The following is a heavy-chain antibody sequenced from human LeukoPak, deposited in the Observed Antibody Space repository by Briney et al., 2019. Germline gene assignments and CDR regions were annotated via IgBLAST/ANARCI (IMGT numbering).Heavy chain of an antibody. CDR1: GYTFTGYY. Sequence: ASVKVSCKASGYTFTGYYMHWVRQAPGQGLEWMGWINPNSGGTNYAQKFQGRVTMTRDTSISTAYMELSRLRSDDTAVYYCARDLSGSYFAPGRDEAFDIWGQGTLVTVSS. D-gene: IGHD1-26*01. CDR3: ARDLSGSYFAPGRDEAFDI. CDR2: INPNSGGT. J-gene: IGHJ4*02. V-gene: IGHV1-2*02.